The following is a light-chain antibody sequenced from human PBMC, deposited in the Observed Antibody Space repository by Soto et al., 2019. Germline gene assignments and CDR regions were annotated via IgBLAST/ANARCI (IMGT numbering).Light chain of an antibody. CDR2: GAS. CDR1: ESVSSN. CDR3: QQYNKGPLT. Sequence: EIVMTQSPATLSVSQGERATLSCRASESVSSNLAWYQQKPGQAPRLLIYGASTRATGIPARFSGSGSGTEFTLTISSLQAEDIAVYYCQQYNKGPLTFGGGTKVEIK. J-gene: IGKJ4*01. V-gene: IGKV3-15*01.